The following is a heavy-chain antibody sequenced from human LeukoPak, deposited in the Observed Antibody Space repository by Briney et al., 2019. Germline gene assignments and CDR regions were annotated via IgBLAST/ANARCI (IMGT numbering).Heavy chain of an antibody. V-gene: IGHV1-18*01. CDR3: ARDSVRYYYDSSGCRYFDY. CDR1: GYTFTSYG. D-gene: IGHD3-22*01. J-gene: IGHJ4*02. Sequence: ASVKVSCKASGYTFTSYGISWVRQAPGQGLEWMGWISAYNGNTNYAQKLQGRVTMTTDTSTSTAYMELRSLRSDDTAVYYCARDSVRYYYDSSGCRYFDYWGQGTLVTVSS. CDR2: ISAYNGNT.